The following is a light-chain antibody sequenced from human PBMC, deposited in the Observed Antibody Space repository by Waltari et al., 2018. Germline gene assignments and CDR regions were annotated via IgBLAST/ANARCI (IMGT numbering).Light chain of an antibody. CDR1: QGISSY. Sequence: IQMSQSPSSLSASVGDRVTITCRASQGISSYLNWYQQKPGKAPKLLIYYADSLASGVPSRFSGSGSGTEFTLTISSLQPEDFATYYCQQGNSYPYSFGQGTKVEIK. J-gene: IGKJ2*03. V-gene: IGKV1-13*02. CDR3: QQGNSYPYS. CDR2: YAD.